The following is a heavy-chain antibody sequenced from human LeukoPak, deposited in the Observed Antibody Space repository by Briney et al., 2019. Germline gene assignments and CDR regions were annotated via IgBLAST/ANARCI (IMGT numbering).Heavy chain of an antibody. D-gene: IGHD6-19*01. J-gene: IGHJ4*02. CDR1: GFTFSNYG. CDR3: AKAPYSSGTPPDY. V-gene: IGHV3-23*01. Sequence: GGSLRLSCGASGFTFSNYGMSWVRQAPGKGLEWVSAISGSGGSTYYADSVKGRFTISRDNSKNTLYLQMNSLRAEDTAVYYCAKAPYSSGTPPDYWGQGTLVTVSS. CDR2: ISGSGGST.